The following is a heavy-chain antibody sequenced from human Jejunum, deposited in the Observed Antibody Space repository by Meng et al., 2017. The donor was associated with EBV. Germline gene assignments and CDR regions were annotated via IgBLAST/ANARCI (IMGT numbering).Heavy chain of an antibody. CDR2: IWYDGSND. CDR3: AREGMASTGARGWIGP. D-gene: IGHD6-13*01. V-gene: IGHV3-33*01. Sequence: QGQLVEVEGGVVQPGRHLRHYCTASGCTFTTYAMHCVRQAPGGGLEWVAVIWYDGSNDHYADSVRGRFTISRDNSKNTLYLQMNSLGAEDTAVYYCAREGMASTGARGWIGPWGQGTLVTGSS. CDR1: GCTFTTYA. J-gene: IGHJ5*02.